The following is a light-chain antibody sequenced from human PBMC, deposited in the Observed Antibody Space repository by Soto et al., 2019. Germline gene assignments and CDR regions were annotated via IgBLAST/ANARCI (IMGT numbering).Light chain of an antibody. Sequence: DIVMTQSPDSLAVSLGERATINCKSSQSVLYSSNNKNYLAWYQQKPGQPPKLLIYWASTRESGVPDRFSGSGSGTDFTLTISSLQAEDVAVYYCYHYYTTPLAFGQGTKVDIK. V-gene: IGKV4-1*01. J-gene: IGKJ1*01. CDR3: YHYYTTPLA. CDR2: WAS. CDR1: QSVLYSSNNKNY.